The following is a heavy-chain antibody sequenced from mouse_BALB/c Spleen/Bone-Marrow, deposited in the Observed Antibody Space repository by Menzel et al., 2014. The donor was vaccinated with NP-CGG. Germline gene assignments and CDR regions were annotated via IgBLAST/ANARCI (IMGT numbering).Heavy chain of an antibody. CDR3: ALYRYDGPGIAY. J-gene: IGHJ3*01. Sequence: EVKLMESGAEVVRPGASVKLSCTASGFNIKDTYMHWVKQRPEQGLEWIGRIDPANGNTKYDPKFQGKATITADTSSNTAYLQLSSLTSEDTAVYYCALYRYDGPGIAYRAQGTLVPVSA. V-gene: IGHV14-3*02. CDR1: GFNIKDTY. D-gene: IGHD2-14*01. CDR2: IDPANGNT.